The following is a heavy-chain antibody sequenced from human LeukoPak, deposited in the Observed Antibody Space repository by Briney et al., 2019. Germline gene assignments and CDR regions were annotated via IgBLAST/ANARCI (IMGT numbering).Heavy chain of an antibody. CDR1: GFTFSSYG. V-gene: IGHV3-23*01. J-gene: IGHJ5*02. CDR2: ISGSGGST. CDR3: ARASRGVQTNWFDP. Sequence: PGGSLRLSCAASGFTFSSYGMSWVRQAPGKGLEWVSAISGSGGSTYYADSVKGRFTISRDNSKNTLYLQMNSLRADDTAVYYCARASRGVQTNWFDPWGQGTLVTVSS. D-gene: IGHD3-10*01.